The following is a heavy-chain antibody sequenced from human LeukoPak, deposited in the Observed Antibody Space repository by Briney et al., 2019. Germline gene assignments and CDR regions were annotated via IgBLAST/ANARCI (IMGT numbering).Heavy chain of an antibody. CDR3: ARAYSSSWYWNWFDP. CDR2: IYTSGST. CDR1: GGSISSGSYY. J-gene: IGHJ5*02. Sequence: SETLSLTCTVSGGSISSGSYYWSWIRQPAGKGLEWIGRIYTSGSTNYNPSLKSRVTISVDRSKDQFSLKLSSVTAADTAVYYCARAYSSSWYWNWFDPWGQGTLVTVSS. V-gene: IGHV4-61*02. D-gene: IGHD6-13*01.